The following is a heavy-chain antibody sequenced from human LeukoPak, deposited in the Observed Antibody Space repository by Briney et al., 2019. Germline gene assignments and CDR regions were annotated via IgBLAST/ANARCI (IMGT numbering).Heavy chain of an antibody. CDR1: GFIFSSYG. CDR2: LYSGGGT. Sequence: GGSLRLSCAASGFIFSSYGMHWVRQAPGKGLEWVSSLYSGGGTYYADSVKGRFSISRDNSKNTLNLQMNRLRTEDTAVYYCATEAGVDWGQGTLVTVSS. CDR3: ATEAGVD. J-gene: IGHJ1*01. D-gene: IGHD6-13*01. V-gene: IGHV3-66*01.